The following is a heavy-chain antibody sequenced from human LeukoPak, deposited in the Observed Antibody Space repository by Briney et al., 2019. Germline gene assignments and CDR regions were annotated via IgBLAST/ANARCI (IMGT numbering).Heavy chain of an antibody. D-gene: IGHD5-12*01. CDR1: GFTFGGYA. V-gene: IGHV3-49*04. CDR2: IRSNAYGGAI. Sequence: GGSLRLSCTASGFTFGGYAMSWVRQAPGKGLEWVGFIRSNAYGGAIAYAAYVKGRFSISRDDSKSSAYLQMNSLKTEDTAVYYCTRSRGYSGYATYYFDYWGQGTLVTVSS. CDR3: TRSRGYSGYATYYFDY. J-gene: IGHJ4*02.